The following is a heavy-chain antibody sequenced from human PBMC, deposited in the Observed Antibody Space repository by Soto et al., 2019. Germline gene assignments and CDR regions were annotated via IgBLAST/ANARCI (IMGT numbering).Heavy chain of an antibody. Sequence: PSETLSLTCAVYGGAFRGYYWSWIRQPPGKGLEWLGEINDSGSTNYHPSLKSRVTISLDTSKKEISLRLSSVTAADTAVYYCARARGRHCSGESCYPSGPWGQGALVTVSS. CDR3: ARARGRHCSGESCYPSGP. J-gene: IGHJ5*02. D-gene: IGHD2-15*01. CDR2: INDSGST. V-gene: IGHV4-34*01. CDR1: GGAFRGYY.